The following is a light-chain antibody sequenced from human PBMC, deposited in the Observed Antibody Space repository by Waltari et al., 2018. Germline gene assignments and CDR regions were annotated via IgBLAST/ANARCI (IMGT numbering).Light chain of an antibody. V-gene: IGLV1-40*01. J-gene: IGLJ2*01. CDR2: GDN. Sequence: QSGLTQPPSVSGAPGQRVTISCTGSSPNIGAGYDVHWYQLLPGTAPKLRIFGDNNRPSGVPDRFSGAKAGTSASLSITGLQAKDEAVYYCQSYDSSLSGSIFGGGTKLTVL. CDR1: SPNIGAGYD. CDR3: QSYDSSLSGSI.